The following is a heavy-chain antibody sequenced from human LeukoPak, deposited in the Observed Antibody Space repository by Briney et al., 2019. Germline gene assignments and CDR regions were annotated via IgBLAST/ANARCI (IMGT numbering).Heavy chain of an antibody. Sequence: GASVKVYCKASGNTFTGSYIHWLLQSPGQGLEWMGWINPNTGATNYAQKFQGRVTMTRDTSVSTAYMELNRLKSDDTAMFYCARYTSPSKFDYWGQGTLVTVSS. CDR1: GNTFTGSY. CDR2: INPNTGAT. J-gene: IGHJ4*02. CDR3: ARYTSPSKFDY. D-gene: IGHD2-2*01. V-gene: IGHV1-2*02.